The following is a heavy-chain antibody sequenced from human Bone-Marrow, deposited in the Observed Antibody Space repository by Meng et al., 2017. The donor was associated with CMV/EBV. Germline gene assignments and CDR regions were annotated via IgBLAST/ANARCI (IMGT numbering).Heavy chain of an antibody. V-gene: IGHV4-59*05. Sequence: SETLSLTCTVSGGSISSYYWSWIRQPPGKGLEWIGSIYYSGSTYYNPSLKSRVTISVDTSKNQFSLKLSSVTAADTAVYYCAKMPGTTGRGYYYYGMDVWGQGTKVPSP. CDR1: GGSISSYY. CDR3: AKMPGTTGRGYYYYGMDV. CDR2: IYYSGST. D-gene: IGHD1-7*01. J-gene: IGHJ6*02.